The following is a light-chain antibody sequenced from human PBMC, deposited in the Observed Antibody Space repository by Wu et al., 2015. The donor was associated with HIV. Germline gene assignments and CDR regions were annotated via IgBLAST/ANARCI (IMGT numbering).Light chain of an antibody. Sequence: DIVMTQSPATLSVSPGERATLSCRASQRISSNLAWFQQKPGQPPRLLIYGASTRATGIPARFSGSGSETKFTLTISSMQSEDFAVYYCQQYNNWPLTFGGGTKVEIK. CDR3: QQYNNWPLT. CDR2: GAS. J-gene: IGKJ4*01. CDR1: QRISSN. V-gene: IGKV3-15*01.